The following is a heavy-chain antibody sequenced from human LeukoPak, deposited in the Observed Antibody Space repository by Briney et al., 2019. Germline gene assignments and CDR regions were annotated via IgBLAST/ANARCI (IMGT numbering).Heavy chain of an antibody. D-gene: IGHD4-17*01. CDR3: ARLYGDYAFACLDY. V-gene: IGHV3-30*04. J-gene: IGHJ4*02. CDR2: ISYDGSNK. Sequence: GGSLRLSCAASGFTFSSYAMHWVRQAPGKGLEWVAVISYDGSNKYYADSVKGRFTISRDNSKNTLYLQMNSLRAEDTAVYYCARLYGDYAFACLDYWGQGTLVTVSS. CDR1: GFTFSSYA.